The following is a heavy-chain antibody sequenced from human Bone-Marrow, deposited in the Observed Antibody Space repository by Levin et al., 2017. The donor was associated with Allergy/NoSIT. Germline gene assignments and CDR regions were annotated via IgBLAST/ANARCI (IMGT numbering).Heavy chain of an antibody. CDR3: ARNGVGTAAGTP. D-gene: IGHD6-13*01. V-gene: IGHV3-66*01. Sequence: PCAASGFSVSRNYMSWVRQAPGKGLEWVSLIYSNGDTQYADSVKGRFTISRDNSRNTLYLQMNSLRGDDTAVYYCARNGVGTAAGTPWGQGTLVTVSS. CDR2: IYSNGDT. J-gene: IGHJ4*02. CDR1: GFSVSRNY.